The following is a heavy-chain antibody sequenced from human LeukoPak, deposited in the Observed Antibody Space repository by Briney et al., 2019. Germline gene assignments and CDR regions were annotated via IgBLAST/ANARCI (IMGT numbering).Heavy chain of an antibody. CDR2: IIPIFGTA. V-gene: IGHV1-69*05. D-gene: IGHD5-18*01. Sequence: WASVKVSCKASGGTFSSYAISWVRQAPGQGLEWMGGIIPIFGTANYAQKFQGRVTITTDESTSTAYMELSSLRSEDTAVYYCARNEGWDTAMVYWGQGTLVTVSS. J-gene: IGHJ4*02. CDR3: ARNEGWDTAMVY. CDR1: GGTFSSYA.